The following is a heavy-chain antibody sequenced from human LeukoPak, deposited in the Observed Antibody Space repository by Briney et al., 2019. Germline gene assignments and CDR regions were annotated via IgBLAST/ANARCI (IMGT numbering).Heavy chain of an antibody. CDR1: GGSISSSHYY. CDR3: ATRQLRTAAMNY. J-gene: IGHJ4*02. V-gene: IGHV4-39*07. CDR2: IYYSGST. D-gene: IGHD2-2*01. Sequence: SETLSLTCTVSGGSISSSHYYWGWIRQPPGQGLEWIGNIYYSGSTYYNPSLKSRVTISADTSKNQFSLKLSSVTAADTAVYYCATRQLRTAAMNYWGQGTLLTVSS.